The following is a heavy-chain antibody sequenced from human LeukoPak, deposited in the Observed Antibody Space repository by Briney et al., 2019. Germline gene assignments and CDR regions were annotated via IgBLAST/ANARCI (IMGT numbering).Heavy chain of an antibody. J-gene: IGHJ1*01. CDR2: IRDDGSGG. V-gene: IGHV3-30*02. CDR1: GYTFSSHG. CDR3: AKPGPRSRLFVEYFQH. D-gene: IGHD1-26*01. Sequence: PGGSLRLSCAASGYTFSSHGMHWVRQAPAKRLGWVAFIRDDGSGGSYVDSVKGRFTISRDKSKNTLYLQMNSLRAEDTAVYYCAKPGPRSRLFVEYFQHWGQGTLVTVSS.